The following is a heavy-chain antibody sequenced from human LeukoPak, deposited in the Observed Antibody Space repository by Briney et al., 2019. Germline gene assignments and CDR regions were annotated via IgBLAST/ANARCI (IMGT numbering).Heavy chain of an antibody. V-gene: IGHV4-31*03. Sequence: PSETLSLTCTVSGGSISSGGYYWSWIRQHPGKGLEWIGYIYYSGSTYYNPSLKSRVTISVDTSKNQFSLKLSSVTAADTAVYYCARSGQPSSGYPSNNWFDPWGQGTLSPSPQ. J-gene: IGHJ5*02. CDR2: IYYSGST. CDR1: GGSISSGGYY. CDR3: ARSGQPSSGYPSNNWFDP. D-gene: IGHD3-3*01.